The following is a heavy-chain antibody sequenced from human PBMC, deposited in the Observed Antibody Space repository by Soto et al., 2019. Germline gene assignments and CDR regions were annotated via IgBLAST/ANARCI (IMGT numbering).Heavy chain of an antibody. J-gene: IGHJ4*02. D-gene: IGHD1-26*01. CDR3: AADYSGSFGQGESHFDS. CDR2: IIVRSDKT. V-gene: IGHV1-58*01. CDR1: GFTFTTST. Sequence: QMQLVQSGPEVKKPGTSVKVSCKASGFTFTTSTVQWVRQARGQRLEWIGWIIVRSDKTNYAQKFQERVTITRDMSTSTAYMELSSLRSEDTAVYYCAADYSGSFGQGESHFDSWGQGTLVTVSS.